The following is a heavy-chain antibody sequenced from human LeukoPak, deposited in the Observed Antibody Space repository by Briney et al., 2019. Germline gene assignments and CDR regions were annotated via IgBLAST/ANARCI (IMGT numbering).Heavy chain of an antibody. V-gene: IGHV1-69*04. CDR3: ARGYCSGGSCYPADY. J-gene: IGHJ4*02. D-gene: IGHD2-15*01. CDR1: GGTFSSYA. CDR2: IIPILGIA. Sequence: SVKVSCKASGGTFSSYAISWVRQDPGQGLEWMGRIIPILGIANYAQKFQGRVTITADKSTSTAYMELSSLRSEDTAVYYCARGYCSGGSCYPADYWGQGTLVTVSS.